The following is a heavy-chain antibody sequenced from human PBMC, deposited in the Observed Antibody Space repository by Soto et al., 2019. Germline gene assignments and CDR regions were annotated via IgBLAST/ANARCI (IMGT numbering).Heavy chain of an antibody. V-gene: IGHV4-30-2*01. CDR3: ARAVAPYFGTWFDP. J-gene: IGHJ5*02. CDR2: ISHTGST. CDR1: GGSLTSGKSYS. D-gene: IGHD3-10*01. Sequence: TLSLPSAVSGGSLTSGKSYSWSWIRQPPGKFLEWIVSISHTGSTSYNPSLKSRLTMSVDKYKNQFSLRLSSVTAADMAVYYCARAVAPYFGTWFDPWGQGILGTVSS.